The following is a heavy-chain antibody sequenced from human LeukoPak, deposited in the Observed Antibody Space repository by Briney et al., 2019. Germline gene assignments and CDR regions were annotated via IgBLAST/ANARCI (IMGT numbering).Heavy chain of an antibody. J-gene: IGHJ3*02. D-gene: IGHD1-26*01. CDR3: ARELEWELPAFDI. CDR1: GFTFSSSA. Sequence: ASVKVSCKASGFTFSSSAVQWVRQARGQRLEWIGWIAAGSGNTNFAQKFQERVTITRDMSISTAYMELSSLRSEDTAVYYCARELEWELPAFDIWGQGTMVTVSS. CDR2: IAAGSGNT. V-gene: IGHV1-58*01.